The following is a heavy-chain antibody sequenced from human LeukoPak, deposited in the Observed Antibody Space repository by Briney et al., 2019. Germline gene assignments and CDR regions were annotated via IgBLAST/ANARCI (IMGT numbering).Heavy chain of an antibody. D-gene: IGHD5-24*01. CDR3: ARRSGRRYEY. CDR2: ISGGGEST. V-gene: IGHV3-48*03. CDR1: GFTFRSYE. Sequence: GGSLRLSCAASGFTFRSYEMNWVRHAPGGGLEWVSHISGGGESTVYPDAVKGRFTISRDNAKNSLCLQMNSLSVEDTGVYYCARRSGRRYEYWGQGVLVTVSP. J-gene: IGHJ4*02.